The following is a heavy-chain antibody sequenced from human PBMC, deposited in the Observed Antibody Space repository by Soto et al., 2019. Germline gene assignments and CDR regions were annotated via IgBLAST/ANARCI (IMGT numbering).Heavy chain of an antibody. J-gene: IGHJ5*02. Sequence: SVKVSCKASGGTFSSYAISWVRQAPGQGLEWMGGIIPIFGTANYAQKFQGRVTITADESTSTAYMELSSLRSEDTAVYYCARDPPDYYDSSGFGWFDPWGQGTLVTVSS. CDR2: IIPIFGTA. D-gene: IGHD3-22*01. CDR3: ARDPPDYYDSSGFGWFDP. V-gene: IGHV1-69*13. CDR1: GGTFSSYA.